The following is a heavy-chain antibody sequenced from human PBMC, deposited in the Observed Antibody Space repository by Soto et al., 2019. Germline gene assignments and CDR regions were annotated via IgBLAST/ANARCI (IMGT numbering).Heavy chain of an antibody. CDR1: GGTFSSYA. Sequence: QVQLVQSGAEVKKPGSSVKVSCKVSGGTFSSYAISWVRQAPGQGLEWMGGIIPIFGTANYAQKFQGRVTITADESTSTAYMELSSLRSEDTAVYYCASRITIFGVVVPFDYWGQGTLVTVSS. CDR3: ASRITIFGVVVPFDY. CDR2: IIPIFGTA. V-gene: IGHV1-69*01. J-gene: IGHJ4*02. D-gene: IGHD3-3*01.